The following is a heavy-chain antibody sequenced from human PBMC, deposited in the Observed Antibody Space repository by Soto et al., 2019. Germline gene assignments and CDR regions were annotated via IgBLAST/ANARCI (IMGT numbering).Heavy chain of an antibody. D-gene: IGHD4-4*01. CDR1: GFTFSSYW. Sequence: GGSLRLSCAASGFTFSSYWMHWVRQAPGKGLVWVSRINSDGSSTSYADSVKGRFTISRDNAKNTLYLQMNSLRAEDTAVYYCARGDYSNPYYYSYMDVWGKGTTVTVSS. CDR3: ARGDYSNPYYYSYMDV. CDR2: INSDGSST. V-gene: IGHV3-74*01. J-gene: IGHJ6*03.